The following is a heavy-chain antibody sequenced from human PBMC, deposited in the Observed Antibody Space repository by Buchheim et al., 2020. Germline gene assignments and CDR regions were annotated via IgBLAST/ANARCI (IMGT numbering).Heavy chain of an antibody. CDR2: ISGSGSAT. CDR1: GFTFNNYA. CDR3: ANRVFYCGGDCYHSNYYYGVDV. V-gene: IGHV3-23*01. D-gene: IGHD2-21*01. Sequence: EVRLLESGGGLVQPGGSLRLSCAASGFTFNNYAMSWVRQAPGKGLEWVSVISGSGSATYFADSVKGRFTISRDNSKSTVFLQMNSLRAEDTAVYYCANRVFYCGGDCYHSNYYYGVDVWGQGTT. J-gene: IGHJ6*02.